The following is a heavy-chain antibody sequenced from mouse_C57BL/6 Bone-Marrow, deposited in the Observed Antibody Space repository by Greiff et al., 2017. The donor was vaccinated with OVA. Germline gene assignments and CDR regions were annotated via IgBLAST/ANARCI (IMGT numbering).Heavy chain of an antibody. V-gene: IGHV1-69*01. CDR1: GYTFTSYW. CDR2: IDPSDSYT. Sequence: QVQLQQPGAELVMPGASVKLSCKASGYTFTSYWMHWVKQRPGQGLEWIGEIDPSDSYTNYNQKFKGKSTLTVDTSSSTAYMQLSSPTSEDSAVYYCARDYGTFDYWGQGTTLTVSS. D-gene: IGHD1-1*01. CDR3: ARDYGTFDY. J-gene: IGHJ2*01.